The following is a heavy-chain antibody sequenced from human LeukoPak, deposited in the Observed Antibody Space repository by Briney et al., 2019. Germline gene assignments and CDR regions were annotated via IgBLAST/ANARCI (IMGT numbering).Heavy chain of an antibody. CDR1: GFTFSSYA. V-gene: IGHV3-23*01. D-gene: IGHD1-26*01. CDR3: AKDLGRYRNNYFDY. CDR2: ISGSGGNT. Sequence: GGSLRLSCAASGFTFSSYAMSWVRRAPGKGLEWVSGISGSGGNTYYADSVKGRFTISRDNSRNTLYLQMNSLRAEDTAVYYCAKDLGRYRNNYFDYWGQGTLVTVSS. J-gene: IGHJ4*02.